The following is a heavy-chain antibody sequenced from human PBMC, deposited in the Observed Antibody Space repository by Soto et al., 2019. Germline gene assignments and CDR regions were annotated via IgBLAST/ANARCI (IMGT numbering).Heavy chain of an antibody. Sequence: GASVKVSCKASGYTFTNYYIHWVRQAPGQGLEWMGVINPTGGRASYAPKFQGRVTLTRDTSTSTAYMELSSLRSDDTAVYFCSRLTTMVPEINDDPFDFWGQGTLVTVSS. V-gene: IGHV1-46*03. J-gene: IGHJ4*03. CDR2: INPTGGRA. CDR3: SRLTTMVPEINDDPFDF. CDR1: GYTFTNYY. D-gene: IGHD3-10*01.